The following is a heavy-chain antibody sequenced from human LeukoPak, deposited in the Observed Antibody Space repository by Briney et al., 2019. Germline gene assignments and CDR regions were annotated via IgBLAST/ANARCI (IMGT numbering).Heavy chain of an antibody. CDR2: IYHSGST. J-gene: IGHJ5*02. V-gene: IGHV4-30-2*01. CDR3: ARIYSSSWSHNWFDP. CDR1: GGSISSGGYY. Sequence: SQTLSLTCTVSGGSISSGGYYWSWIRQPPGKGLEWIGYIYHSGSTYYNPSLKSRVTISVDRSKNQFSLKLSSVTAADTAVYYCARIYSSSWSHNWFDPWGQGTLVTVSS. D-gene: IGHD6-13*01.